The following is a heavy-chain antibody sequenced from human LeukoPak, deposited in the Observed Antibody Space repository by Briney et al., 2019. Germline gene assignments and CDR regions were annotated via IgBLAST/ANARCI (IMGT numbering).Heavy chain of an antibody. CDR3: ARGGPDAVAGTWVFDY. Sequence: GGSLRLSCAASGFTFSSYSMDWVRQAPGKGLEWVSSISSSSSYIYYADSVKGRFTISRDNAKNSLYLQMNSLRAEDTAVYYCARGGPDAVAGTWVFDYWGQGTLVTVSS. V-gene: IGHV3-21*01. CDR1: GFTFSSYS. J-gene: IGHJ4*02. D-gene: IGHD6-19*01. CDR2: ISSSSSYI.